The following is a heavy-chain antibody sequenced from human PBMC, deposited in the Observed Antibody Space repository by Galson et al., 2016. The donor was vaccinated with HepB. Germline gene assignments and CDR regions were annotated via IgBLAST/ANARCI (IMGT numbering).Heavy chain of an antibody. D-gene: IGHD1-26*01. Sequence: SLRLSCAASGFIFSDYYMSWIRPTPGKGLEWLAHISSRGATIYYPDSLKGRFTISRDNAKNSLYLQMNSLRAEDTAVYYCARGKGGSFLDHWGQGAQVTVSS. J-gene: IGHJ4*02. CDR1: GFIFSDYY. CDR3: ARGKGGSFLDH. V-gene: IGHV3-11*01. CDR2: ISSRGATI.